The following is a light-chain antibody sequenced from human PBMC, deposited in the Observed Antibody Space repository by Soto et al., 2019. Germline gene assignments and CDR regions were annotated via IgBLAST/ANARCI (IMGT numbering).Light chain of an antibody. CDR2: GAS. Sequence: EIVMTQSPATLSVSPGERATLSCRASQSVSDNLAWYQQKPGQAPRLLIYGASARATGIPARFSGSGSGTEFTLTISSLQSEEFAVYYCQQYNNWPRTFGQGTKVEFK. V-gene: IGKV3-15*01. CDR1: QSVSDN. CDR3: QQYNNWPRT. J-gene: IGKJ1*01.